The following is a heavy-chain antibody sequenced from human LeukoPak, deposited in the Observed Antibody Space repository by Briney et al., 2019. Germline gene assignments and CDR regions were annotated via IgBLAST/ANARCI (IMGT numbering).Heavy chain of an antibody. CDR3: ARPSRGYSSSWYPDYFDY. J-gene: IGHJ4*02. Sequence: SETLSLTCTVSGGSISSSIYYWGWIRQPPGKGLEWIGSIFYDGSTYYNPSLKSRVTISEDTSKNQFSLKLSSVTAADTAVYYCARPSRGYSSSWYPDYFDYWGQGTLVTVSS. CDR1: GGSISSSIYY. CDR2: IFYDGST. D-gene: IGHD6-13*01. V-gene: IGHV4-39*01.